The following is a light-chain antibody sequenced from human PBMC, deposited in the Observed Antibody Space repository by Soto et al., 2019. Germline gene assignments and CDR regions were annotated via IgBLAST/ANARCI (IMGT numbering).Light chain of an antibody. CDR2: EVS. Sequence: QSALTQPPSASGSPGQSVTISCTGTSSDVGGDNYVSWYQQHPGKAPQLMIYEVSKRPSGVPHRFSGSKSGNTASLTVSGLQDEDEADDYCSAYAGSNNRGYVFGAGTKLTVL. V-gene: IGLV2-8*01. CDR1: SSDVGGDNY. CDR3: SAYAGSNNRGYV. J-gene: IGLJ1*01.